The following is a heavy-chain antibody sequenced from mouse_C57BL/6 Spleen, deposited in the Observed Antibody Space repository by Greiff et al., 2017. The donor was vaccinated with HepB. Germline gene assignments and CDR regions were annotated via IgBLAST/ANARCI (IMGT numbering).Heavy chain of an antibody. CDR1: GYSFTGYY. CDR2: INPSTGGT. CDR3: ARRLYYGNYGFAY. Sequence: VQLQQSGPELVKPGASVKISCKASGYSFTGYYMNWVKQSPEKSLEWIGEINPSTGGTTYNQKFKAKATLTVDKSSSTAYMQLKSLTSEDSAVYYCARRLYYGNYGFAYWGQGTLVTVSA. D-gene: IGHD2-1*01. V-gene: IGHV1-42*01. J-gene: IGHJ3*01.